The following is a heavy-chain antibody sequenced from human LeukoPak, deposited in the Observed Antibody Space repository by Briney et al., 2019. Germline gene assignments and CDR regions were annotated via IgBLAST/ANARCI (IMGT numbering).Heavy chain of an antibody. J-gene: IGHJ4*02. CDR3: AKHRTVTTPYFDS. CDR2: ISGSGATT. Sequence: GGSLRLSCAASEFTFSSYAMAWVRQPPGKGLEWVSAISGSGATTYDADSVKGRFTISRDNSKNTLFLQLNGLGAEDTAIYYCAKHRTVTTPYFDSWGQGTLVTVSS. V-gene: IGHV3-23*01. CDR1: EFTFSSYA. D-gene: IGHD4-17*01.